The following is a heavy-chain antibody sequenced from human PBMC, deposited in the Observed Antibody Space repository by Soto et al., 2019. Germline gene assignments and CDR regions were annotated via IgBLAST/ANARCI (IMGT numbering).Heavy chain of an antibody. J-gene: IGHJ4*02. CDR3: AGELDIHHGLGY. V-gene: IGHV6-1*01. Sequence: SQTLSLTCAISWGSVSSNTATWNWVRQSPSRGLEWLGRAYYRSNWNFDYALSVKSRITINPDTSKNQFSLQLNSLTPEDTAVYYCAGELDIHHGLGYWGPGTSVTVSS. D-gene: IGHD6-19*01. CDR1: WGSVSSNTAT. CDR2: AYYRSNWNF.